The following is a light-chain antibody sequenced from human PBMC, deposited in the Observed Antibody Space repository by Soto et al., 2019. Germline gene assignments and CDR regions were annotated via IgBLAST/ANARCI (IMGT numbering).Light chain of an antibody. V-gene: IGLV2-14*03. CDR2: DVT. Sequence: QSALTQPASVSGSPGQSITISCTGTSNDIGGYNYVSWYQQHPGKAPKLLISDVTNRPSGVSNRFSGSKSANTASLTISGLQAEDEAEYYCSSYTSSTTFVFGPGTKVTVL. J-gene: IGLJ1*01. CDR3: SSYTSSTTFV. CDR1: SNDIGGYNY.